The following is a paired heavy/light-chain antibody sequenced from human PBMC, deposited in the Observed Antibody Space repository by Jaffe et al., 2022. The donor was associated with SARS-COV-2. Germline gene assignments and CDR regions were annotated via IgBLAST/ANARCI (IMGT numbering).Light chain of an antibody. Sequence: EIVMTQSPATLSVSPGERATLSCRASQSISSNLAWYQQKPGQAPRLLIYGASTRATDIPARFSGSGSGTEFTLTISSLQSEDFALYYCQQYDKWPPERMFGQGTKVEIK. CDR1: QSISSN. CDR2: GAS. J-gene: IGKJ1*01. CDR3: QQYDKWPPERM. V-gene: IGKV3-15*01.
Heavy chain of an antibody. J-gene: IGHJ6*03. V-gene: IGHV3-48*01. CDR3: ARVARGVIYYYYMDV. Sequence: EVQVVESGGGLVQPGGSLRLSCAASGFTFNSYSMNWVRQAPGKGLEWISYISTSSTSMYYADSVQGRFTISRDNAKNLLYLQMNSLRAEDTALYYCARVARGVIYYYYMDVWGKGTTVTVSS. CDR2: ISTSSTSM. CDR1: GFTFNSYS. D-gene: IGHD3-10*01.